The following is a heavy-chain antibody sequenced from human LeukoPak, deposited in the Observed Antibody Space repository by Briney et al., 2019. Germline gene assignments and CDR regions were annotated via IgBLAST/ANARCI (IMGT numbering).Heavy chain of an antibody. Sequence: ASVKVSCKASAYSFTSYDINWVRQAPAQGLEWMGGMNPNRGNTGYAQKVQGRVTMTSNTSISTAYMELRSLRSEDTAVYSCARGPGGGDDPWGQGTLVTVYS. J-gene: IGHJ5*02. CDR2: MNPNRGNT. V-gene: IGHV1-8*01. D-gene: IGHD2-21*01. CDR3: ARGPGGGDDP. CDR1: AYSFTSYD.